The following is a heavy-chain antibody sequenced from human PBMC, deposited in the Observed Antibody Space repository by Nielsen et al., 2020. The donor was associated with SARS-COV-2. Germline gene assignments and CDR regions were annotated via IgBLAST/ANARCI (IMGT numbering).Heavy chain of an antibody. Sequence: GGSLRLSCAASGFTFSSYAMHWVRQAPGKGLEWVAVISYDGSNKYYADSVKGRFTISRDNSKNTLYLQMNSLRAEDTAVYYCARGGVRGVIITDGWFDPWGQGTLVTVSS. V-gene: IGHV3-30-3*01. CDR1: GFTFSSYA. CDR2: ISYDGSNK. CDR3: ARGGVRGVIITDGWFDP. J-gene: IGHJ5*02. D-gene: IGHD3-10*01.